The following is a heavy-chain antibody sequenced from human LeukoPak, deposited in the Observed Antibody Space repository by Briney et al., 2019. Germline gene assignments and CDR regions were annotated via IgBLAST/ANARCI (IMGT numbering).Heavy chain of an antibody. Sequence: PGGSLRLSCAASGFTFSSYAMHWVRQVPGKGLEWVSGTSASGGSTSYADSVRGRFTISRDNSKNTPYVQMNSLRAEDTALYYCAKKVVVGTTSPYSDFQDWGQGTLVTVSS. CDR1: GFTFSSYA. J-gene: IGHJ1*01. D-gene: IGHD1-26*01. V-gene: IGHV3-23*01. CDR2: TSASGGST. CDR3: AKKVVVGTTSPYSDFQD.